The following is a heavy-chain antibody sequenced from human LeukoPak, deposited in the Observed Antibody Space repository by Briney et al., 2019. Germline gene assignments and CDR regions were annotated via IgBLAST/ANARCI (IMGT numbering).Heavy chain of an antibody. CDR2: INPNSGGT. J-gene: IGHJ6*03. CDR3: ARDSGIAAAKNYYYYYMDV. CDR1: GYTFTGYY. V-gene: IGHV1-2*02. Sequence: ASVKVSCKASGYTFTGYYMHWVRQAPGQGLEWMGWINPNSGGTNYAQKFQGRVTMTRDTSISTAYMELSRLRSDDTAVYYCARDSGIAAAKNYYYYYMDVWGKGTTVTVSS. D-gene: IGHD6-13*01.